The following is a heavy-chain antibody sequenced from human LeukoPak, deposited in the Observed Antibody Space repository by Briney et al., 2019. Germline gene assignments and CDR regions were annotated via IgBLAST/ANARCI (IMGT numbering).Heavy chain of an antibody. J-gene: IGHJ3*02. Sequence: GGSLRLSCAASGFTFSSYSMNWVRQAPGKGLEWVSSISSSSSYIYYADSVKGRFTISRDNAKNSLYLQMNGLRAEDTAVYYCARDSVGSYYDSSGYPGAFDIWGQGTMVTVSS. CDR2: ISSSSSYI. CDR1: GFTFSSYS. CDR3: ARDSVGSYYDSSGYPGAFDI. D-gene: IGHD3-22*01. V-gene: IGHV3-21*01.